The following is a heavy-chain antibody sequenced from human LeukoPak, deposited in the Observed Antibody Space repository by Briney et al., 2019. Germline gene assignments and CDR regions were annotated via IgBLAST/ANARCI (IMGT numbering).Heavy chain of an antibody. J-gene: IGHJ4*02. CDR3: VRQGDGSGWLFHY. CDR2: VYPGDSYT. CDR1: GYSFTSYW. D-gene: IGHD6-19*01. Sequence: GASLKISCKGSGYSFTSYWIAWVRQMPGKGLEWMGVVYPGDSYTRYSPSFQGQVTISADKSISTAYLQWSSMKASDSAMYYCVRQGDGSGWLFHYWGQGTLVTVSS. V-gene: IGHV5-51*01.